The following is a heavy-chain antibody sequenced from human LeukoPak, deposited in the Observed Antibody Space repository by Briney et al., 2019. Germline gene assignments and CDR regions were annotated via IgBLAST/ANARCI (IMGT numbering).Heavy chain of an antibody. CDR2: IYSGGST. D-gene: IGHD3-9*01. CDR1: GFTVSSNY. J-gene: IGHJ4*02. Sequence: GGSLRLSCAASGFTVSSNYMSWVRQAPGKGLEWVSVIYSGGSTYYADSVKGRFTISRDNSKNTLYLQMNSLRAEDTAVYYCARESGIGNSLRYFDYWGQGTLVTVPS. CDR3: ARESGIGNSLRYFDY. V-gene: IGHV3-66*02.